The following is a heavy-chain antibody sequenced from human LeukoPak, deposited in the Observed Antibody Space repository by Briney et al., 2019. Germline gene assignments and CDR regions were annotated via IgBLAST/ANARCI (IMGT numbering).Heavy chain of an antibody. CDR2: INQSGST. CDR3: ARRFDY. CDR1: GGSFSGYY. V-gene: IGHV4-34*01. Sequence: SETLSLTCAVYGGSFSGYYWIWIRQPPGKGLEWIGEINQSGSTNYNPSLKSRVTISVDTSKIQFSLKLRSVTAADTAVYYCARRFDYWGQGTLVTVSS. J-gene: IGHJ4*02.